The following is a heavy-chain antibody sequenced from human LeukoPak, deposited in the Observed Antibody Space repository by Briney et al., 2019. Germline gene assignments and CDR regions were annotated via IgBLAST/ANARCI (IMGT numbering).Heavy chain of an antibody. D-gene: IGHD3-22*01. CDR2: ISSSSSYI. CDR1: GFTFSSYS. CDR3: ARPYSSGYYAGRAFDI. Sequence: GGSLRLSCAASGFTFSSYSMNWVRQAPGKGLEWVSSISSSSSYIYYADSVKGRFTISRDNAKNSLYLQMNSLRAEDTAVYYCARPYSSGYYAGRAFDIWGQGTMVTVSS. V-gene: IGHV3-21*01. J-gene: IGHJ3*02.